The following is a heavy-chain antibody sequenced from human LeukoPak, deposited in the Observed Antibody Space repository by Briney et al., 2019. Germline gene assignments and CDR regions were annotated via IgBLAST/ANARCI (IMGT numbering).Heavy chain of an antibody. CDR2: ISSSSSYI. J-gene: IGHJ6*02. V-gene: IGHV3-21*01. Sequence: PGGSLRLSCAASGFTFSSYSMNWVRQAPGKGLEWVSSISSSSSYIYYADSVKGRFTISRDNSKNTLYLQMNSLRAEDTAVYYCATYCSSTSCYTDAYYYYGMDVWGQGTTVTVSS. CDR3: ATYCSSTSCYTDAYYYYGMDV. D-gene: IGHD2-2*02. CDR1: GFTFSSYS.